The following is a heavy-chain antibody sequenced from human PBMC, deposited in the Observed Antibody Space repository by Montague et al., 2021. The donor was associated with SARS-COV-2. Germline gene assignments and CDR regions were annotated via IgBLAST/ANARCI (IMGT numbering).Heavy chain of an antibody. CDR3: ARAEFSGYYADRFYSNGLDV. J-gene: IGHJ6*02. CDR2: ISYSGNA. V-gene: IGHV4-59*01. D-gene: IGHD3-22*01. CDR1: GASIDSDY. Sequence: SETLSLTCTVSGASIDSDYWNWIRQPPGKGLEWIGYISYSGNANYNPSLKSRVTISEDTYKTQFSLRLSSVTAADTAVYYCARAEFSGYYADRFYSNGLDVWGQGTTVTVSS.